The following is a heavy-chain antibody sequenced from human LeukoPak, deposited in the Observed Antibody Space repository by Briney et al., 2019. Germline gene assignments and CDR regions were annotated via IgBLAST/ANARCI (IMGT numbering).Heavy chain of an antibody. V-gene: IGHV1-18*01. CDR2: ISAYNGNT. Sequence: ASVNASCKASGYTYTTYAMHSLRQAPGQRVEGMGWISAYNGNTNYAQKLQGRVTMTTDTSTSTADMELRSLRSDDTAVYYCARDHPEDSDYWGQGTLVTVSS. D-gene: IGHD6-6*01. CDR3: ARDHPEDSDY. J-gene: IGHJ4*02. CDR1: GYTYTTYA.